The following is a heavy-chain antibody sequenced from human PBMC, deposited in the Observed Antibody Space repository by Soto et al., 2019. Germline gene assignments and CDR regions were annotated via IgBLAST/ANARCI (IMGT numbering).Heavy chain of an antibody. CDR2: ISYDGSNK. CDR3: ARSMIVVVGPDY. Sequence: GGSLRLSCAGSGFTFSSYAMHWVRQAPGKGLEWVAVISYDGSNKYYADSVKGRFTISRDNSKNTLYLQMNSLRAEDAAVYYCARSMIVVVGPDYWGQGTLVTVSS. D-gene: IGHD3-22*01. CDR1: GFTFSSYA. J-gene: IGHJ4*02. V-gene: IGHV3-30-3*01.